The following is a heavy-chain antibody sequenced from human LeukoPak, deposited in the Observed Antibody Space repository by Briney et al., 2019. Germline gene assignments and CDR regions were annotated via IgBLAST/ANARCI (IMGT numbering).Heavy chain of an antibody. CDR2: INPNNGGT. CDR1: GYTFTGYD. V-gene: IGHV1-2*02. Sequence: ASVKVSCKASGYTFTGYDMSWVRQAPGQGLEWMGWINPNNGGTNYAQKFQGRVTLTRDTSISTAYMELSRLRSNDTAVYYCARDTARITIFGVAKYMDVWGKGTTVSVSS. CDR3: ARDTARITIFGVAKYMDV. D-gene: IGHD3-3*01. J-gene: IGHJ6*03.